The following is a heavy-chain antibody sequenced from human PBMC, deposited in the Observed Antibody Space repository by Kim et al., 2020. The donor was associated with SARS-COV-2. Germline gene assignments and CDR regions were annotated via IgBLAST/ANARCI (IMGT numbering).Heavy chain of an antibody. Sequence: SVKFSCKASGFTFTSSAMQWVRQARGQRLEWIGWIVVGSGNTNYAQKFQERVTITRDMSTSTAYMELSSLRSEDTAVHYCAARDSSSWYSPYYYYYYGMDVWGQGTTVTVSS. D-gene: IGHD6-13*01. J-gene: IGHJ6*02. CDR3: AARDSSSWYSPYYYYYYGMDV. CDR2: IVVGSGNT. CDR1: GFTFTSSA. V-gene: IGHV1-58*02.